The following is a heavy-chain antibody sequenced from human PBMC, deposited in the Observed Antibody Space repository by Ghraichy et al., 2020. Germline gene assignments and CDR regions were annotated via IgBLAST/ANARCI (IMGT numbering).Heavy chain of an antibody. J-gene: IGHJ6*02. CDR2: IWYDGSNK. Sequence: GGSLRLSCAASGFTFSSYGMHWVRQAPGKGLEWVAVIWYDGSNKYYADSVKGRFTISRDNSKNTLYLQMNSLRAEDTAVYYCARDLWLLGYYYGMDVWGQGTTVTVSS. V-gene: IGHV3-33*01. CDR3: ARDLWLLGYYYGMDV. CDR1: GFTFSSYG. D-gene: IGHD5-18*01.